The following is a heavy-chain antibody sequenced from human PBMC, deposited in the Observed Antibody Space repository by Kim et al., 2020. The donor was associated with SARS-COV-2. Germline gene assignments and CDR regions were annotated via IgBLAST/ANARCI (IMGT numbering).Heavy chain of an antibody. D-gene: IGHD1-26*01. CDR2: KQDGSEK. J-gene: IGHJ4*02. Sequence: KQDGSEKKYVDSVKGRFTISRDNAKTSLYLQMSSLRVDDTAVYYCAATSTYWGQGALVTVSS. CDR3: AATSTY. V-gene: IGHV3-7*03.